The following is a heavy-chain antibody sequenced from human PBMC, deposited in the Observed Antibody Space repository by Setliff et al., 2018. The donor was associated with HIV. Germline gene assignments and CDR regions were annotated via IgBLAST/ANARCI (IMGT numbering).Heavy chain of an antibody. Sequence: SETLSLTCTVSGGSITRTPYYWGWIRQPPGKGLEWIGSIYHTGITYDNPSLKSRVTISVDTSKNQISLRLSSVTAADTSVYYCARLSGGMVPNYWGQGTLVTVSS. CDR1: GGSITRTPYY. CDR3: ARLSGGMVPNY. V-gene: IGHV4-39*01. CDR2: IYHTGIT. D-gene: IGHD3-10*01. J-gene: IGHJ4*02.